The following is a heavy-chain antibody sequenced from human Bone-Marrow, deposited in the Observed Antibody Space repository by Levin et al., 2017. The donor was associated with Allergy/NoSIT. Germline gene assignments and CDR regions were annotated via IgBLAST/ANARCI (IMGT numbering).Heavy chain of an antibody. CDR3: AKDTSASPWGCFDT. V-gene: IGHV3-23*01. CDR2: ISGNGGKT. D-gene: IGHD2-2*01. CDR1: GFAFSGYA. J-gene: IGHJ5*02. Sequence: GGSLRLSCAASGFAFSGYAMTWVRQTPGQGLEWVSSISGNGGKTYYAESVQGRFTISKDISTNMMFLHMDSLRAEDTAVYYCAKDTSASPWGCFDTWGQGIVVNVSS.